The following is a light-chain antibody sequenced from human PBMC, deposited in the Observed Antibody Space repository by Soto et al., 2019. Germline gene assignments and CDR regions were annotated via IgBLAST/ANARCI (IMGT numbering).Light chain of an antibody. Sequence: EIVLTQFPGTLSLSPGGRATLSCRASQSVSRRLAWYQHGPGQSPRLLISGASMRASGVPVRFSGSGSGTDFTLTISRLEPEDFAVYYCQQYGGSPITFGLGTRLEV. V-gene: IGKV3-20*01. CDR2: GAS. CDR3: QQYGGSPIT. CDR1: QSVSRR. J-gene: IGKJ5*01.